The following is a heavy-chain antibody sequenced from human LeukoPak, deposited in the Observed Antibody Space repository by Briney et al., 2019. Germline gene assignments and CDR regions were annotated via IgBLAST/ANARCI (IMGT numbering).Heavy chain of an antibody. Sequence: PSETLSLTCTVSGGSISSGGYYWSWIRQHPGKGLEWIGYIYYSGSTYYNPSLKSRVTISVDTSKNQFSLKLSSVTAADTAVYYCARGVVSNFDYWGQGTLVTVSS. CDR2: IYYSGST. J-gene: IGHJ4*02. V-gene: IGHV4-31*03. CDR3: ARGVVSNFDY. D-gene: IGHD2-15*01. CDR1: GGSISSGGYY.